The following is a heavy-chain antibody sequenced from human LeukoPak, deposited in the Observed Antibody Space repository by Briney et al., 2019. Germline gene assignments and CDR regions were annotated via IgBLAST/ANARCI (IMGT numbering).Heavy chain of an antibody. Sequence: SETLSLTCTVSGGSISSGSYYWGWIRQPPGKGLEWIGSIYHSGSTFYNASLKSRVTISVDTSNNQFSLKLSSVTAADTAVYYCARHDYSNDWFDPWGQGTLVTVSS. CDR3: ARHDYSNDWFDP. V-gene: IGHV4-39*07. D-gene: IGHD4-11*01. J-gene: IGHJ5*02. CDR2: IYHSGST. CDR1: GGSISSGSYY.